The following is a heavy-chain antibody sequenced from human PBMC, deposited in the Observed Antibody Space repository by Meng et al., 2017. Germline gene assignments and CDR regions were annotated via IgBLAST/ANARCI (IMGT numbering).Heavy chain of an antibody. CDR1: GFSLSSHS. D-gene: IGHD6-13*01. J-gene: IGHJ6*02. CDR2: MSSSGSYI. CDR3: ARERYSTSWSDYYNYGMDV. V-gene: IGHV3-21*01. Sequence: GESLKISCAASGFSLSSHSMNWVRQAPGKGLEWVSLMSSSGSYIYYADSVKGRFTSSRDNAKNSLHLQMNSLRVEDTAVHYCARERYSTSWSDYYNYGMDVWGQGTTVTVSS.